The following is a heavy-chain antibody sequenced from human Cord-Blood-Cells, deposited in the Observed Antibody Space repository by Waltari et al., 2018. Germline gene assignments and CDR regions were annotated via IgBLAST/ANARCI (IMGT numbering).Heavy chain of an antibody. CDR1: GDRVSSNSAA. CDR2: TDYRSKWDN. J-gene: IGHJ3*02. D-gene: IGHD2-2*01. Sequence: QVQLQQSGPGLVKPSQHLSLTCAISGDRVSSNSAAWNWIRKSPPSGSEWLGRTDYRSKWDNDYAVSLKSRITSNPDTSKNQFSLQLNSVTPEDTAVYYCARGGYCSSTSCYEDAFDIWGQGTMVTVSS. V-gene: IGHV6-1*01. CDR3: ARGGYCSSTSCYEDAFDI.